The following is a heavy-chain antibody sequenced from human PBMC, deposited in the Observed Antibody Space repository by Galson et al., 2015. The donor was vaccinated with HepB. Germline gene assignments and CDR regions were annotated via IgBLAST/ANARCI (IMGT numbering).Heavy chain of an antibody. CDR1: GFTFSSYA. J-gene: IGHJ4*02. CDR3: AKSRYGSSHSSDY. D-gene: IGHD6-13*01. CDR2: ISYDGSNK. Sequence: SLRLSCAASGFTFSSYAMHWVRQAPGKGLEWVAVISYDGSNKYYADSVKGRFTISRDNYKNALYMQMNSLRGEDTAVYYCAKSRYGSSHSSDYWGQGTLVTVSS. V-gene: IGHV3-30-3*01.